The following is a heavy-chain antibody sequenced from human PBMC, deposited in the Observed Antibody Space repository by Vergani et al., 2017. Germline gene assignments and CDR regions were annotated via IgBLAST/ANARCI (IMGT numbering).Heavy chain of an antibody. V-gene: IGHV1-3*01. D-gene: IGHD3-3*01. CDR1: GYTFTSYA. CDR2: INAGNGNT. Sequence: QVQLVQSGAEVKKPGASVKVSCKASGYTFTSYAMHWVRQAPGQRLEWMGWINAGNGNTKYSQKFQGRVTITRDTSASTAYMELSSLRSEDTAVYYCARGVTIVGVDWGVPDYWGQGTLVTVSS. CDR3: ARGVTIVGVDWGVPDY. J-gene: IGHJ4*02.